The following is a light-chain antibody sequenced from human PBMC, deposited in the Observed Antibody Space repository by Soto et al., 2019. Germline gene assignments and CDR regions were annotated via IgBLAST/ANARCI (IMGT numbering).Light chain of an antibody. J-gene: IGLJ2*01. CDR3: SSYSSTTHVV. CDR2: DVS. Sequence: QSALTQPASVSGSPGQSITSSCTGTSSDVGGYNYVSWYQQHPDKAPKLMIYDVSRGPSGVSDRFSGSKSGSTASLTISGLQAEDEADYYCSSYSSTTHVVFGGGTKVTVL. CDR1: SSDVGGYNY. V-gene: IGLV2-14*03.